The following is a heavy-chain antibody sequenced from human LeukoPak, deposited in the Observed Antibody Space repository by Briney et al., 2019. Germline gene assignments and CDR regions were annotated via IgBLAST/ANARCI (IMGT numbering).Heavy chain of an antibody. D-gene: IGHD6-13*01. CDR3: AREEEQLARGLDP. CDR1: GGSISTYY. V-gene: IGHV4-4*07. CDR2: IYTSGST. J-gene: IGHJ5*02. Sequence: NSSETLSLTCTVSGGSISTYYWSWIRQPAGRGLEWIGRIYTSGSTNYNPSLKSRFTMSVGTSKNQFSLKLSSVTAADTAVYYCAREEEQLARGLDPWGQGALVTVSS.